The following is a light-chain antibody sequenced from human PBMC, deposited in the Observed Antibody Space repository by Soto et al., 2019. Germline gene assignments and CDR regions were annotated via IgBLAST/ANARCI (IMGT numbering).Light chain of an antibody. CDR3: QQSENGPLT. CDR2: DAS. CDR1: QDINKY. J-gene: IGKJ4*01. V-gene: IGKV1-33*01. Sequence: DIQMTQSPSSLSASVGDRITITCQASQDINKYLNWYQQKLGKAPKLLIYDASNLQRGVPSRCSGSGSGTHFSVSISSLQPEDIATYYCQQSENGPLTFGGGTKVEIK.